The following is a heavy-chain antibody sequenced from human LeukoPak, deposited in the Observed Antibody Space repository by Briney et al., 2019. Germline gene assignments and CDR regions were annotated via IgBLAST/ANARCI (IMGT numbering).Heavy chain of an antibody. J-gene: IGHJ4*02. CDR2: ISYDGSNK. Sequence: GGSLRLSCAASGFTFSSYAMHWVRQAPGKGLEWGAVISYDGSNKYYADSVKGRFTIASDNSKNTLYLHMNGLRAEDTAVYYCARDEEGPRITMVRGVMGYWGQGTMVTVSS. CDR3: ARDEEGPRITMVRGVMGY. V-gene: IGHV3-30*04. CDR1: GFTFSSYA. D-gene: IGHD3-10*01.